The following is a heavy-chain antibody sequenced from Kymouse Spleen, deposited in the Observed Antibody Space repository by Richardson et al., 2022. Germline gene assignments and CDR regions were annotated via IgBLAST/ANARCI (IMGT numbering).Heavy chain of an antibody. V-gene: IGHV4-34*01. J-gene: IGHJ6*02. CDR3: ARDENQLTGDNYYYGMDV. D-gene: IGHD7-27*02. CDR2: INHSGST. Sequence: QVQLQQWGAGLLKPSETLSLTCAVYGGSFSGYYWSWIRQPPGKGLEWIGEINHSGSTNYNPSLKSRVTISVDTSKNQFSLKLSSVTAADTAVYYCARDENQLTGDNYYYGMDVWGQGTTVTVSS. CDR1: GGSFSGYY.